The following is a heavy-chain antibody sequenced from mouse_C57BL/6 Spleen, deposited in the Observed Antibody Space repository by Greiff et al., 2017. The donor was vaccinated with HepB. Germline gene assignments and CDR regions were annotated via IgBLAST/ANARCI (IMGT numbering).Heavy chain of an antibody. CDR1: GFTFSSYA. CDR2: ISSGGDYI. CDR3: TRARYYYGSSYGYFDV. Sequence: EVQLVESGEGLVKPGGSLKLSCAASGFTFSSYAMSWVRQTPEKRLEWVAYISSGGDYIYYADTVKGRFTISSDNARNTLYLQMSSLKSEDTAMYYCTRARYYYGSSYGYFDVWGTGTTVTVSS. D-gene: IGHD1-1*01. J-gene: IGHJ1*03. V-gene: IGHV5-9-1*02.